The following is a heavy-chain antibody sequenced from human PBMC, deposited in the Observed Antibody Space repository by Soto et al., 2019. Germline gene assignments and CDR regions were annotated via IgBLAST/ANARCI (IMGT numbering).Heavy chain of an antibody. CDR3: ATRSPAFDY. Sequence: GASVKVSCKTSGYTFTSFGISWVRQAPGQGLERMGWITTDKGKTNYAQKFQGRVTMTTDTSTSTAYMELRSLRSDDTAVYYCATRSPAFDYWGQGTQVTVSS. CDR2: ITTDKGKT. CDR1: GYTFTSFG. V-gene: IGHV1-18*01. J-gene: IGHJ4*02.